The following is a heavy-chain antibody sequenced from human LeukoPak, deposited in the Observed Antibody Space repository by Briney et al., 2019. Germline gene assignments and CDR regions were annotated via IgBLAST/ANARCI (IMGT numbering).Heavy chain of an antibody. CDR2: ISSSSSYI. J-gene: IGHJ4*02. V-gene: IGHV3-21*01. CDR3: ARAKTAAGFDY. CDR1: GFTFSSYA. Sequence: GGSLRLSCAASGFTFSSYAMSWVRQAPGKGLEWVSSISSSSSYIYYADSVKGRFTISRDNAKNSLYLQMNSLRAEDTAVYYCARAKTAAGFDYWGQGTLVTVSS. D-gene: IGHD6-13*01.